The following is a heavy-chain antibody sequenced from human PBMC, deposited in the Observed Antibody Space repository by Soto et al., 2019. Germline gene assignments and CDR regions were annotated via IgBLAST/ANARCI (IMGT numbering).Heavy chain of an antibody. J-gene: IGHJ3*02. V-gene: IGHV3-15*01. CDR3: TTEGSSSWYGGAFDI. CDR1: GFTFSNVW. CDR2: FKSKTDGGTT. Sequence: EVQLVESGGGLVKPGGSLRLSCAASGFTFSNVWMSWVRQAVGKGLEWVGRFKSKTDGGTTDYVAPVKGRFTISRDDSKNMLYLQMNSLKTEDTAMYYCTTEGSSSWYGGAFDIWGQGTMVTVSS. D-gene: IGHD6-13*01.